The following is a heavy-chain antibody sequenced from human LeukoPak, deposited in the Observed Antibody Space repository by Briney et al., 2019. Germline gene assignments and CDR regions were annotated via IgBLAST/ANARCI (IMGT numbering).Heavy chain of an antibody. CDR1: GFTFSSYS. V-gene: IGHV3-48*01. D-gene: IGHD6-19*01. CDR2: ISSSSSTI. CDR3: ARETSGYSSGWYRKFDY. J-gene: IGHJ4*02. Sequence: GGSLRLSCAASGFTFSSYSMSWVRQAPGKGLEWVSDISSSSSTIYYADSVKGRFTISRDNAKNSVFFQMNSLRAEDTAVYYCARETSGYSSGWYRKFDYWGQGTLVTVSS.